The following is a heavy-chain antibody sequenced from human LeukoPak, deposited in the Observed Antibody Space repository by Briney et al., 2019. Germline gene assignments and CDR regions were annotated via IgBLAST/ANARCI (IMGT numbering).Heavy chain of an antibody. CDR1: GYTFTGYY. Sequence: GASVKVSCKASGYTFTGYYMHWVRQAPGQGLEWMGWINPNSGGTNYAQKFQGRVTMTRDTSISTAYMELSRLRSDDTAVYYCARDGEQQLGTDAFDIWGQGTMVTVSS. V-gene: IGHV1-2*02. J-gene: IGHJ3*02. D-gene: IGHD6-13*01. CDR2: INPNSGGT. CDR3: ARDGEQQLGTDAFDI.